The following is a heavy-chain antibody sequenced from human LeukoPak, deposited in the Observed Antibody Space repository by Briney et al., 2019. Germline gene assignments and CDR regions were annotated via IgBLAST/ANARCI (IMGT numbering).Heavy chain of an antibody. CDR1: GYTFTTYG. CDR2: INTYNGNT. V-gene: IGHV1-18*01. Sequence: ASVKVSCKASGYTFTTYGITWVRQAPGQGLEWMGWINTYNGNTNYAQKLQGRVTMTTDASTSTAYMELRSLRSDDTAVYYCARAVFDWTYSGYDSPFDYWGQGTLVTVSS. J-gene: IGHJ4*02. CDR3: ARAVFDWTYSGYDSPFDY. D-gene: IGHD5-12*01.